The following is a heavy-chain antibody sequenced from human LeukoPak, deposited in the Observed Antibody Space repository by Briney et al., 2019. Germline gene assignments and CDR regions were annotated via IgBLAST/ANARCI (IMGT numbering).Heavy chain of an antibody. V-gene: IGHV4-39*07. Sequence: PSETLSLTCTVSGGSISSSSYYWGWIRQPPGKGLEWIGSIYYSGSTYYNPSLKSRVTISVDTSKNQFSLKLSSVTAADTAVYYCARELPFDWSNNWFDPWGQGTLVTVSS. CDR3: ARELPFDWSNNWFDP. J-gene: IGHJ5*02. CDR1: GGSISSSSYY. CDR2: IYYSGST. D-gene: IGHD3-9*01.